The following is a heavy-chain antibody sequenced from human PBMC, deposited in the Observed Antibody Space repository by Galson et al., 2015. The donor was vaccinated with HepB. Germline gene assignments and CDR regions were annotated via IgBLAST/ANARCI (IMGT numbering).Heavy chain of an antibody. CDR2: IWYDGSNK. D-gene: IGHD3-3*01. Sequence: SLRLSCAASGFTFSSYGMHWVRQAPGKGLEWVAVIWYDGSNKYYADSVKGRFTISRDNSKNTLYLQMNSLRAEDTAVYYCARDIAPYYDFWSGYYGDYWGQGTLVTVSS. J-gene: IGHJ4*02. CDR3: ARDIAPYYDFWSGYYGDY. CDR1: GFTFSSYG. V-gene: IGHV3-33*01.